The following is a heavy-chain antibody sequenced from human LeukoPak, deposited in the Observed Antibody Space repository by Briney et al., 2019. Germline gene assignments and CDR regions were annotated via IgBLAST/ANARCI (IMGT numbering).Heavy chain of an antibody. Sequence: GESLKISCKGSGYSFTSYWSGWVRQLPAKGLEWMGIIYPGDSDTRYSPSFQGQVTISADKSISTAYLQWSSLKASDTAMYYCASAITMVRGVAFDYWGQGTLVTVSS. CDR2: IYPGDSDT. CDR1: GYSFTSYW. CDR3: ASAITMVRGVAFDY. V-gene: IGHV5-51*01. J-gene: IGHJ4*02. D-gene: IGHD3-10*01.